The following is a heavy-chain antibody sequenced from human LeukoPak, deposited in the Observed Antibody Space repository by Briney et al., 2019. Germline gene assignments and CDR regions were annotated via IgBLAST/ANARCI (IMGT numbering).Heavy chain of an antibody. D-gene: IGHD3-3*02. Sequence: PGGSLRLSCEAPGFRLSDDAMHWIRQAPGKGLEWVALIYYDGDKKYYAESLQGRFTISRDNSKNTVYLEMDSLRADDTAVYYCARDRQSRVNTFLVSCGRGTLVTVSS. J-gene: IGHJ5*02. CDR3: ARDRQSRVNTFLVS. V-gene: IGHV3-30*04. CDR2: IYYDGDKK. CDR1: GFRLSDDA.